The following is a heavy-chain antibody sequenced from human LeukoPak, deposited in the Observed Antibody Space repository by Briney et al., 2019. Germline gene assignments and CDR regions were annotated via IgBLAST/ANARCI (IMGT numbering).Heavy chain of an antibody. CDR2: ITAGGETT. Sequence: GGSLRLSCAASGFTFSSYAMSWVRQPPGKGLEWISPITAGGETTYYADSVKGRFTISRDNSKNALFLLMNSLRAEDTAIHYCAKVPYSDYGSGRPPFMDVWGQGTTVAVSS. CDR1: GFTFSSYA. J-gene: IGHJ6*02. D-gene: IGHD3-10*01. V-gene: IGHV3-23*01. CDR3: AKVPYSDYGSGRPPFMDV.